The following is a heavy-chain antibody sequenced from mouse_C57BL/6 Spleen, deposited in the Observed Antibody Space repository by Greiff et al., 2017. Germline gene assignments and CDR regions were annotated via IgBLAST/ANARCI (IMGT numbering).Heavy chain of an antibody. CDR3: ERKGNYYGFDD. CDR1: GYTFTSYW. CDR2: IDPSDSYT. D-gene: IGHD1-1*01. V-gene: IGHV1-69*01. J-gene: IGHJ2*01. Sequence: VQLQQPGAELVMPGASVKLSCKASGYTFTSYWMHWVKQRPGQGLEWIGEIDPSDSYTNYNQKFKGKSTLTVDKSSSTAYMQLSSLTSEDSAVYYCERKGNYYGFDDWGQGTTLTVSS.